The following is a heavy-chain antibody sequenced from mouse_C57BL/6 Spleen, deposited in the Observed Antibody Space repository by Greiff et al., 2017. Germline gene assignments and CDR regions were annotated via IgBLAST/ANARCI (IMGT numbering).Heavy chain of an antibody. D-gene: IGHD2-5*01. J-gene: IGHJ3*01. Sequence: VKVVESGPGLVAPSQSLSITCTVSGFSLTSYAISWVRQPPGKGLEWLGVIWTGGGTNYNSALKSRLSICKDNSKSQVFLKMNSLQTDDTARYYCARNKDYSNSLAYWGQGTLVTVAA. V-gene: IGHV2-9-1*01. CDR2: IWTGGGT. CDR3: ARNKDYSNSLAY. CDR1: GFSLTSYA.